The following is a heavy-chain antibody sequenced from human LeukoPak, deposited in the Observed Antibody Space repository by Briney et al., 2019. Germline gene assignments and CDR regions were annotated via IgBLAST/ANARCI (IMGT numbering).Heavy chain of an antibody. CDR3: AQIAARIY. V-gene: IGHV4-34*01. J-gene: IGHJ4*02. D-gene: IGHD6-6*01. CDR1: GGSFSGYY. Sequence: PSETLSLTCAAYGGSFSGYYWSWIRQPPGKGLEWIGEINHSGSTNYNPSLKSRVTISVDTSKNQFSLKLSSVTAADTAVYYCAQIAARIYWGQGTLVTVSS. CDR2: INHSGST.